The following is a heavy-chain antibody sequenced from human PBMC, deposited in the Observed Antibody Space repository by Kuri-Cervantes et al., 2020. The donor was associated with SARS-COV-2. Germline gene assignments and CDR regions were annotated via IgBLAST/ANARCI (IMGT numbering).Heavy chain of an antibody. CDR3: ARGGSSSSWLSAAFDI. D-gene: IGHD6-13*01. J-gene: IGHJ3*02. Sequence: GESLKISCAASGFTFSNAWMSWVRQAPGKGLEWVSFISVGSTYYADSRKGRFTISRDNSKNTLHLQMNSLRAEDTVVYYCARGGSSSSWLSAAFDIWGQGTMVTVSS. V-gene: IGHV3-38-3*01. CDR1: GFTFSNAW. CDR2: ISVGST.